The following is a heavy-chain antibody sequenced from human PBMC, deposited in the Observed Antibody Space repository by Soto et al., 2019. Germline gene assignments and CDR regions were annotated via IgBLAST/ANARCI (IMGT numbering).Heavy chain of an antibody. J-gene: IGHJ5*02. V-gene: IGHV1-18*01. CDR2: ISAYNGNT. D-gene: IGHD2-8*01. Sequence: QVQLVQSGAEVKKPGASVKVSCKASGYTFTSYGISWVRQAPGQGLEWMGWISAYNGNTNYAQKLQGRVTMTTDTSTITAYMELRSLRSDDPAVYYCARVSYCTNGVCHPEFTSWFDPWGQGTLVTVSS. CDR3: ARVSYCTNGVCHPEFTSWFDP. CDR1: GYTFTSYG.